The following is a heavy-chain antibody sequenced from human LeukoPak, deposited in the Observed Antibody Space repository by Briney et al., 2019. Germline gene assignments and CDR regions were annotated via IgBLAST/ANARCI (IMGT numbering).Heavy chain of an antibody. CDR3: ARVRYCSSTSCPTNYYYYYMDV. CDR2: IYASGST. D-gene: IGHD2-2*01. Sequence: SETLSLTCTVSGGSISSGIYYWSWIRHPPGKGLEWIGRIYASGSTNSNPSLKTRVTISVYTSKNKFSLKLSSVTAADTAVYYCARVRYCSSTSCPTNYYYYYMDVWGKGTTVTVSS. V-gene: IGHV4-61*02. CDR1: GGSISSGIYY. J-gene: IGHJ6*03.